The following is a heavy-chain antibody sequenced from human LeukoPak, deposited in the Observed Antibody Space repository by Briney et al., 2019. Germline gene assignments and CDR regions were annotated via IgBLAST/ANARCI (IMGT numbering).Heavy chain of an antibody. Sequence: SETLSLTCAVYGGSFSGYYWSWIRQPPGKGLEWIGEINHSGSTNYNPSLKSRVTISVDTSKNQFSLKLSSVTAVDTAVYYCARGRDYGDQAYDYWGQGTLVTVSS. V-gene: IGHV4-34*01. CDR2: INHSGST. D-gene: IGHD4-17*01. CDR1: GGSFSGYY. J-gene: IGHJ4*02. CDR3: ARGRDYGDQAYDY.